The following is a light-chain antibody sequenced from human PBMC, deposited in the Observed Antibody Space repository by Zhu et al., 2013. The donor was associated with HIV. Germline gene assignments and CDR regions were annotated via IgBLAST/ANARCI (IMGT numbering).Light chain of an antibody. V-gene: IGKV3-11*01. CDR1: QNVNIY. CDR3: QQYGSSPRT. CDR2: DAS. Sequence: EIVLTQSPATLSLSPGERATLSCRASQNVNIYLAWYQQKPGQAPRLLIYDASNRATGVPARFSGSGSGTDFTLTISRLEPEDFAVYVCQQYGSSPRTFGQGTKVEIK. J-gene: IGKJ1*01.